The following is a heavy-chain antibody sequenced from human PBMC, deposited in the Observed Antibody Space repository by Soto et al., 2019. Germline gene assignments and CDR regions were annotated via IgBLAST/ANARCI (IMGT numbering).Heavy chain of an antibody. J-gene: IGHJ6*03. D-gene: IGHD3-3*01. V-gene: IGHV4-34*01. CDR1: GGSFSGYY. CDR2: INHSGST. CDR3: ARGVLRFFVPYYYYMDV. Sequence: QVQLQQWGAGLLKPSETLSLTCAVYGGSFSGYYWSWIRQPPGKGLEWIGEINHSGSTNYNPSLKSRVTISVDTSKNQSSLKLTSLTAAATAVYYCARGVLRFFVPYYYYMDVWDNGTTVTVSS.